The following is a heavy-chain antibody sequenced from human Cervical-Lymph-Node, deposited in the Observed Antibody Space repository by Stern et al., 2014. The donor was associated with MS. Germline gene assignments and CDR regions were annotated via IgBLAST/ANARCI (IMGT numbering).Heavy chain of an antibody. D-gene: IGHD3-9*01. CDR2: SNPNNGGT. CDR3: ARGGPRLVILRRFGMDV. Sequence: VQLVQSGAEVKKPGGSVKVSCKASGYTFTGFYVHWVRQTPGQGLEWMGWSNPNNGGTKYAQKFQGWVTMTRDTSINTAYMELNRVKSDDTAVYYCARGGPRLVILRRFGMDVWGQGTTVTVSS. CDR1: GYTFTGFY. J-gene: IGHJ6*02. V-gene: IGHV1-2*04.